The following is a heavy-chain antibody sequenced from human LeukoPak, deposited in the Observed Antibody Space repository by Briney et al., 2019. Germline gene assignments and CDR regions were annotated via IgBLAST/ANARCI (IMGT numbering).Heavy chain of an antibody. V-gene: IGHV3-21*01. Sequence: GGSLRLSCAASGFTFSSYSMNWVRQAPGKGLEWVSSISSSSSYIYYADSVKGRFTISRDNAKNSLYLQMNSLRAEDTAVYYCARDLKEMATIGYWYFDLWGRGTLVTVSS. CDR3: ARDLKEMATIGYWYFDL. D-gene: IGHD5-24*01. CDR1: GFTFSSYS. CDR2: ISSSSSYI. J-gene: IGHJ2*01.